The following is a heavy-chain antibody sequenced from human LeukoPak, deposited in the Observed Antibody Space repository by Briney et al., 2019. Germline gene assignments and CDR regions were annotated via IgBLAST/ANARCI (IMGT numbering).Heavy chain of an antibody. CDR1: GYTFTSYG. V-gene: IGHV1-18*01. CDR3: ARDSSYSSGWDDIDY. Sequence: GALVKVSCKASGYTFTSYGISWVRQAPGQGLEWMGWISAYNGNTNYAQKLQGRVTMTTDTSTSTAYMELRSLRSDDTAVYYCARDSSYSSGWDDIDYWGQGTLVTVSS. J-gene: IGHJ4*02. D-gene: IGHD6-19*01. CDR2: ISAYNGNT.